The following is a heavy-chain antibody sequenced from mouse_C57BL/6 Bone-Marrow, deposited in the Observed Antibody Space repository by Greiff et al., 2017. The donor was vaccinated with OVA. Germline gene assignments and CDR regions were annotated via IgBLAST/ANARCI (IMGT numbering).Heavy chain of an antibody. CDR3: ARAGNYYGSSLYYFDY. Sequence: VQLQQPGAELVKPGASVKLSCKASGYTFTSYWMHWVKQRPGQGLEWIGMIHPNSGSTNYNEKFKSKATLTVDKSSSTAYMQLSSLTSEDSAVYYCARAGNYYGSSLYYFDYWGQGTTLTVSS. D-gene: IGHD1-1*01. CDR2: IHPNSGST. V-gene: IGHV1-64*01. J-gene: IGHJ2*01. CDR1: GYTFTSYW.